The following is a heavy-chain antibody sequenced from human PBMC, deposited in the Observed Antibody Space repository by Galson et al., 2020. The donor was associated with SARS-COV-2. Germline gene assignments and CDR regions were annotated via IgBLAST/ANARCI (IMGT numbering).Heavy chain of an antibody. CDR3: ARGSYNYMGV. CDR2: IWGDASQK. D-gene: IGHD3-10*01. Sequence: GESLKISCTLSGYTFSENAIQWVRQAPGSGLEWVAVIWGDASQKYYADSMKDRLTISRDNFRGTVYLQIHNVRPEDTAIYFCARGSYNYMGVWGGGTTITVSS. J-gene: IGHJ6*03. V-gene: IGHV3-33*01. CDR1: GYTFSENA.